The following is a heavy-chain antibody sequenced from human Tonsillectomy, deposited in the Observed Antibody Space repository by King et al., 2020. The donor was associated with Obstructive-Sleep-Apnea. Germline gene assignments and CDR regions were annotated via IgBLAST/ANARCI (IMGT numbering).Heavy chain of an antibody. V-gene: IGHV3-23*04. CDR3: AIPHRVPGIAAAGPVFDY. Sequence: VQLVESGGGLVQPGGSLRLSCAASGFTFSSYAMSWVRQAPGKGLEWVSAISGSGGSTYYADSVKGRFTISRDNSKNTLYLQMNSLRAEDTAVYYCAIPHRVPGIAAAGPVFDYWGQGTLVTVSS. CDR2: ISGSGGST. CDR1: GFTFSSYA. J-gene: IGHJ4*02. D-gene: IGHD6-13*01.